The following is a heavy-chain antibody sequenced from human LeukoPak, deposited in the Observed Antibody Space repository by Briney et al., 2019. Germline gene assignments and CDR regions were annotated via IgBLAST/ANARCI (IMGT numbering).Heavy chain of an antibody. CDR2: INHSGST. CDR3: ARGALRYFDWLFSP. D-gene: IGHD3-9*01. J-gene: IGHJ5*02. V-gene: IGHV4-34*01. Sequence: SETLSLTCAVYGGSFSGYYWSWIRQPPGKGLEWIGEINHSGSTNYNPSLKSRVTISVDTSKNLFSLKLSSVTAADTAVYYCARGALRYFDWLFSPWGQGTLVTVSS. CDR1: GGSFSGYY.